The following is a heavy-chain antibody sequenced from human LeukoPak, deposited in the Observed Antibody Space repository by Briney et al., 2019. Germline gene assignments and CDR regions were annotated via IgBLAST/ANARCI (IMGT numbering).Heavy chain of an antibody. Sequence: GGSMRLSCAASGFTVDNFWMNWVRQAPGKGLEWVASMNQGGSERYYLDSVKGRFTISRDNAKNSVYLQMNSLRADDTAVYYCARDHPVAGLLFDCWGQGTLVTVSS. D-gene: IGHD6-19*01. CDR2: MNQGGSER. J-gene: IGHJ4*02. CDR3: ARDHPVAGLLFDC. CDR1: GFTVDNFW. V-gene: IGHV3-7*01.